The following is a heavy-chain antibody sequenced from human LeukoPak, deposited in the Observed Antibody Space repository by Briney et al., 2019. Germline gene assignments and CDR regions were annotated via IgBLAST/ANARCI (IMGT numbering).Heavy chain of an antibody. CDR3: ARGAISYYYYYMDV. Sequence: GGSLRLSCTVSGFTVISNSMSWVRQAPGKGLEWVSFIYSGGTTLYSDSVKGRFTISRDNSKNTLYLQMYSLRAEDTAVYYCARGAISYYYYYMDVWGKGTTVTIAS. V-gene: IGHV3-53*01. J-gene: IGHJ6*03. D-gene: IGHD1-26*01. CDR1: GFTVISNS. CDR2: IYSGGTT.